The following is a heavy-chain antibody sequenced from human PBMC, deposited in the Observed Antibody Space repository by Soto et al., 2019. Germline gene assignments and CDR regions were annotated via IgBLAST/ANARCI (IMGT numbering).Heavy chain of an antibody. D-gene: IGHD3-3*01. Sequence: QVQLVESGGGLVKPGGSLRLSCAASGFTFSDYFLTWIRQAPGKGLEWVSYISSSSSDKNYADSVKGRFTISRDNAKNSLFLQMNNLRVDDTAVYYCARDYDFWSGDLSGHFDYWGQGTLVTVSS. V-gene: IGHV3-11*06. J-gene: IGHJ4*02. CDR1: GFTFSDYF. CDR2: ISSSSSDK. CDR3: ARDYDFWSGDLSGHFDY.